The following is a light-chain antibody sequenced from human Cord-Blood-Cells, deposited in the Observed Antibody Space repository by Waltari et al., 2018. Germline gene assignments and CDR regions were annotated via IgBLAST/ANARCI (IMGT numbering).Light chain of an antibody. CDR2: EGS. J-gene: IGLJ3*02. CDR1: SSDVGSYNL. CDR3: CSYAGSSTDWV. V-gene: IGLV2-23*01. Sequence: QSALTQPASVSGSPGQSITISCTGTSSDVGSYNLVSWYQQHPGKAPKLMIYEGSKWPSGVSNRFSGSKSGNTASLTISGLQAEDEADYYCCSYAGSSTDWVFGGGTKLTIL.